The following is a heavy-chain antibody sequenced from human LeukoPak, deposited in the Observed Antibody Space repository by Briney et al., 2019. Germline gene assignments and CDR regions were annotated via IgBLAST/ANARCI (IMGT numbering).Heavy chain of an antibody. V-gene: IGHV1-69*13. Sequence: SVKVSCKASGGTFSSYAISWVRQAPGQGLEWMGGIIPIFGTANYAQKFQGRVTITADESTSTAYMELSSLRSEDTAVYYCARERNYYGSGSYSWFDPWGQGTLATVSS. J-gene: IGHJ5*02. D-gene: IGHD3-10*01. CDR1: GGTFSSYA. CDR2: IIPIFGTA. CDR3: ARERNYYGSGSYSWFDP.